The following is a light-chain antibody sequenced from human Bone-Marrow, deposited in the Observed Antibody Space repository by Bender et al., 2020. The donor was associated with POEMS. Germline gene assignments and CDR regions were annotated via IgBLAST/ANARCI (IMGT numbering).Light chain of an antibody. Sequence: QSALTQPPSASGSPGQSVTISCTGTGSDIGGYNSVYWYQQHPGKAPRLLISAVSRRPSGVPDRFSGSKSGNTASLTVSGLQADDEAYYYCSSYAGYNNFVFGGGTKLTVL. V-gene: IGLV2-8*01. J-gene: IGLJ2*01. CDR2: AVS. CDR3: SSYAGYNNFV. CDR1: GSDIGGYNS.